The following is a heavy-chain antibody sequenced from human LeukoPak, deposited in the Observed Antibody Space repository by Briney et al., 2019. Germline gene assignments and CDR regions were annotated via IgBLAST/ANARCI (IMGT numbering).Heavy chain of an antibody. CDR2: MNPNSGNT. CDR1: GYTFTSYD. J-gene: IGHJ3*02. D-gene: IGHD6-19*01. CDR3: ARTSSGWYKDAFDI. V-gene: IGHV1-8*01. Sequence: ASVKVSCKASGYTFTSYDINWVRQATGQGLEWMGWMNPNSGNTGYAQKFQGRVTMTRDTSISTAYMELSSLRSEDTAVYYCARTSSGWYKDAFDIWGQGTMVTVSS.